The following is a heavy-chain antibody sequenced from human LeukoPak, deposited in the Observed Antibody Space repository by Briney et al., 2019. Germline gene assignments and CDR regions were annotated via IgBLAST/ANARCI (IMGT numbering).Heavy chain of an antibody. CDR1: GGSISSGGYY. CDR2: IYHSGST. D-gene: IGHD1-26*01. J-gene: IGHJ4*02. Sequence: SETLSLTCTASGGSISSGGYYWSWIRQPPGKGLEWIGYIYHSGSTYYSPSLKSRVTISVDRSKNQFSLKLSSVTAADTAVYYCAREVGATGGVDYWGQGTLVTVSS. CDR3: AREVGATGGVDY. V-gene: IGHV4-30-2*01.